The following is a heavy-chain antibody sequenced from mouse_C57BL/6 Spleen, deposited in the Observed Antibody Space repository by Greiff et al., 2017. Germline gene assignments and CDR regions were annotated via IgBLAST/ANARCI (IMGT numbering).Heavy chain of an antibody. J-gene: IGHJ2*01. CDR3: ARILEH. CDR2: IDPSDSYT. Sequence: QVQLQQPGAELVRPGTSVKLSCKASGYTFTSYWMHWVKQRPGQGLEWIGVIDPSDSYTNYNQKFKGKATLTVDTSSSTAYMQLSSLTAEDSAVYYCARILEHWGQGTTLTVSS. V-gene: IGHV1-59*01. CDR1: GYTFTSYW.